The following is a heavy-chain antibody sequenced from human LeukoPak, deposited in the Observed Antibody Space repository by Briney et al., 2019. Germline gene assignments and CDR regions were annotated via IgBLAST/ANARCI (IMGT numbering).Heavy chain of an antibody. CDR1: GGSISSYY. D-gene: IGHD6-19*01. J-gene: IGHJ4*02. Sequence: SETLSLTCTVSGGSISSYYWSWIRQPPGKGLEWIGRIYTSGSTNYNPPLKSRVTMSVDTSKNQFSLKLSSVTAADTAVYYCARDRKYSSGWFNFDYWGQGTLVTVSS. CDR3: ARDRKYSSGWFNFDY. CDR2: IYTSGST. V-gene: IGHV4-4*07.